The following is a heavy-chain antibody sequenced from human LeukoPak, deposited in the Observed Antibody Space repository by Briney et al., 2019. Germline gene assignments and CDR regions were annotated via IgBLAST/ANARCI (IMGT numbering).Heavy chain of an antibody. J-gene: IGHJ4*02. CDR2: IIYDGSNK. V-gene: IGHV3-30*18. CDR3: AKDPSYTAAGIDY. CDR1: GFTFSIYG. D-gene: IGHD6-13*01. Sequence: GGSLRLSCAASGFTFSIYGMHWVRQAPGKGLEWVAAIIYDGSNKYYADSVKGRFTISRDNSKNTLDLQMSSLRAEDTAVYYCAKDPSYTAAGIDYWGQGTLVTVSS.